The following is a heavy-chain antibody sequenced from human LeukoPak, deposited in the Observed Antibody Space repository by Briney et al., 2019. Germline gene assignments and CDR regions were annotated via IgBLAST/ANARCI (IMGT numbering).Heavy chain of an antibody. V-gene: IGHV3-48*03. J-gene: IGHJ6*04. CDR1: GFPFRSYE. D-gene: IGHD3-10*02. Sequence: GGPLSLFCAASGFPFRSYEVNGLRQAPGRGLEWVSYISSSGSTIYYADSVKGRFTISRDNAKNSLYLQMDSLRAEDTAVYYCAELGITMIGGVWGKGTTVTISS. CDR3: AELGITMIGGV. CDR2: ISSSGSTI.